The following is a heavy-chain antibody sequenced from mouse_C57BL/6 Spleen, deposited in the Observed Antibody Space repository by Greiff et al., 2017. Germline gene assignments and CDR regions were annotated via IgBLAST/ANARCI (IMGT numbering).Heavy chain of an antibody. D-gene: IGHD1-1*01. CDR2: INPSTGGT. CDR3: ARYPVGAKDAMDY. V-gene: IGHV1-42*01. CDR1: GYSFTGYY. Sequence: VQLQQSGPELVKPGASVKISCKASGYSFTGYYMNWVKQSPEKSLEWIGEINPSTGGTTYNQKFKAKATLTGDKSSSTAYMQLKSLTSEDSAVYYCARYPVGAKDAMDYWGQGTSVTVSS. J-gene: IGHJ4*01.